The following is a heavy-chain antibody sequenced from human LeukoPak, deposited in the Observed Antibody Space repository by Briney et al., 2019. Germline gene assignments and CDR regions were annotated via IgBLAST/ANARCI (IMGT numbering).Heavy chain of an antibody. CDR3: ARRQWLVRGGYYFDY. V-gene: IGHV4-34*01. Sequence: SSETLSLTCAVYGGSFSGYYWSWIRQPPGKGLEWIGEINHSGSTNYNPSLKSRVTISVDTSKNQFSLKLSSVTAADTAVYCCARRQWLVRGGYYFDYWGQGTLVTVSS. CDR1: GGSFSGYY. J-gene: IGHJ4*02. D-gene: IGHD6-19*01. CDR2: INHSGST.